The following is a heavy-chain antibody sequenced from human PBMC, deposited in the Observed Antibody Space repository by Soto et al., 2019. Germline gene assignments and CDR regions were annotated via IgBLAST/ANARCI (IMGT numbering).Heavy chain of an antibody. CDR1: VFTFTSAS. D-gene: IGHD6-19*01. CDR3: ALTRRSSLLEVAGPGFEY. J-gene: IGHJ4*02. V-gene: IGHV3-21*03. CDR2: ISSTTNYI. Sequence: PWWSLRLSCWASVFTFTSASMNWLRKAPGKGLEWVSSISSTTNYIYYGDSMKGRFTISRDDSKNTLFLQMDSLRVDDTGVYYCALTRRSSLLEVAGPGFEYWGQGTLVTVHS.